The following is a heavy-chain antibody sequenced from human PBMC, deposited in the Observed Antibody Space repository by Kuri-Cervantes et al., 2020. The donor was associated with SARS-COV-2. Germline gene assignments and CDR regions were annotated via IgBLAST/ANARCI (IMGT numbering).Heavy chain of an antibody. Sequence: ASVKVSCKASGYTFTSFYIHWVRQAPGQGLEWMGIINPSGGSTRYAQKFQGRVTMTRDTSTSTVYMELSSLRSEDTAVYYCARDKSSDDYVWGSYRKLDAFDIWGQGTMVTVSS. D-gene: IGHD3-16*02. CDR1: GYTFTSFY. CDR3: ARDKSSDDYVWGSYRKLDAFDI. CDR2: INPSGGST. V-gene: IGHV1-46*01. J-gene: IGHJ3*02.